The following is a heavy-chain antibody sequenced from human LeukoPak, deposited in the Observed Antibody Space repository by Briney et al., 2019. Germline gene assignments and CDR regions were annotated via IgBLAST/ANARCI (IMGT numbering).Heavy chain of an antibody. J-gene: IGHJ4*02. V-gene: IGHV4-59*12. CDR2: IYYSGST. D-gene: IGHD3-10*01. CDR3: ARENRWFGELLPHEFDY. CDR1: GGSISSYY. Sequence: PSETLSLTCTVSGGSISSYYWSWIRQPPGKGLEWIGYIYYSGSTNYNPSLKSRVTISVDTSKNQFSLKLTSVTAADTAVYYCARENRWFGELLPHEFDYWGQGTLVTVSS.